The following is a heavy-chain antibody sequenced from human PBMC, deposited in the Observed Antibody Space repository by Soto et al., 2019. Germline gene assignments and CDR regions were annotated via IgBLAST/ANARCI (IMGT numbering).Heavy chain of an antibody. V-gene: IGHV3-66*01. CDR2: IYSGGST. D-gene: IGHD6-6*01. Sequence: PGGSLRLSCADSGFTVSSNYMSWVRQAPGKGLEWVSVIYSGGSTYYADSVKGRFTISRDNSKNTLYLQMNSLRAEDTAVYYCAREVEYSSSSNYYYYMDVWGKGTTVTVSS. CDR3: AREVEYSSSSNYYYYMDV. J-gene: IGHJ6*03. CDR1: GFTVSSNY.